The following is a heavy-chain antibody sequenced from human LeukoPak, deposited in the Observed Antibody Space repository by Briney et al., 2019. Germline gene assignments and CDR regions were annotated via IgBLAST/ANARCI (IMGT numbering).Heavy chain of an antibody. D-gene: IGHD6-13*01. CDR2: VYYSGST. CDR1: GGSVSSGHYY. J-gene: IGHJ4*02. Sequence: SETLSLTCTVSGGSVSSGHYYWSWIRQPPGKGLEWIGYVYYSGSTNYNPSLKSRATISVDTSKSQFSLKLSSVTAADTAVYYCARGVYSSSWTPPGYWGQGTLVTVSS. CDR3: ARGVYSSSWTPPGY. V-gene: IGHV4-61*01.